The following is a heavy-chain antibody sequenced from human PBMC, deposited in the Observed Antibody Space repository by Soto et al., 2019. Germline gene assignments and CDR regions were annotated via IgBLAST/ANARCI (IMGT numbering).Heavy chain of an antibody. J-gene: IGHJ4*02. CDR3: ARVSASGWHVNGRDYFDS. D-gene: IGHD6-19*01. CDR2: ISSREVTV. CDR1: GFTLSNYY. V-gene: IGHV3-11*01. Sequence: PGGSLRLSCAAPGFTLSNYYMTWIRQAPGKGLECLSYISSREVTVYYADSVKGRFTISXXXXXXXXXXXXXXXXXXXXXXXYCARVSASGWHVNGRDYFDSWGQGTLVTVSS.